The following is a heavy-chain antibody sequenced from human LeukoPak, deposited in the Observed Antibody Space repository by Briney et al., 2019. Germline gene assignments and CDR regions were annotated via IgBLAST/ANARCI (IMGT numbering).Heavy chain of an antibody. CDR3: ARRDVSGYFVLDY. J-gene: IGHJ4*02. V-gene: IGHV3-23*01. CDR1: GFTFSSYA. Sequence: GGSLRLSCAASGFTFSSYAMSWVRQAPGKGLEWVSTLGGRGVLTYYADSVRGRVTVSRDNSKNTLYLQMNSLRAEVTAVYYCARRDVSGYFVLDYWGRGFLVTVSS. CDR2: LGGRGVLT. D-gene: IGHD5-12*01.